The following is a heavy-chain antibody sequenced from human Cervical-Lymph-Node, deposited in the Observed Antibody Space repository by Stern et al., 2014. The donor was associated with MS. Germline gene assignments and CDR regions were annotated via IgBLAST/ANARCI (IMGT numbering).Heavy chain of an antibody. V-gene: IGHV3-23*04. CDR1: GFTFSSYA. Sequence: EVQLVESGGGLVQPGGSLRLSCAGSGFTFSSYAMSWVRQAPGKGLEWVSGISGSGGTTYHADSVEGRFTISRDNSKNTLYLHINSLRTDDTAVYYCAKQVAGSAMDVWGQGNTVTVSS. J-gene: IGHJ6*02. CDR2: ISGSGGTT. CDR3: AKQVAGSAMDV. D-gene: IGHD5-12*01.